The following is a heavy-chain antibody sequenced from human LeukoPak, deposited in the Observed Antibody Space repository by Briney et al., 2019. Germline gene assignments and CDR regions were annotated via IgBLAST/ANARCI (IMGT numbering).Heavy chain of an antibody. Sequence: SETLSLTCTVSGYSISSGYYWGWIRQPPGKGLEWIGSIYHSGSTYYNPSLKSRVTISVDTSKNQFSLKLSSVTAADTAVYYCARVRQQGSPGFDPWGQGTLVTVSS. D-gene: IGHD6-13*01. CDR2: IYHSGST. J-gene: IGHJ5*02. CDR3: ARVRQQGSPGFDP. V-gene: IGHV4-38-2*02. CDR1: GYSISSGYY.